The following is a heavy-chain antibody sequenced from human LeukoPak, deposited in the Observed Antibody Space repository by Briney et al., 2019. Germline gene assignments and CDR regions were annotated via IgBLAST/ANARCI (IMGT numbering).Heavy chain of an antibody. V-gene: IGHV1-18*01. J-gene: IGHJ6*03. CDR2: ISAYNGNT. CDR1: GGTFSSYA. Sequence: ASVKVSCKAPGGTFSSYAISWVRQAPGQGLEWMGWISAYNGNTNYAQKLQGRVTMTTDTSTSTAYMELRSLRSDDTAVYYCARVPYDILTGSGYYMDVWGKGTTVTISS. D-gene: IGHD3-9*01. CDR3: ARVPYDILTGSGYYMDV.